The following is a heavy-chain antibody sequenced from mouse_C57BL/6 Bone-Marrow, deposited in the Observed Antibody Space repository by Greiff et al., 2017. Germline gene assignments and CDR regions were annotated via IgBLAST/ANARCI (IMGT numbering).Heavy chain of an antibody. CDR2: ISSGGSYT. V-gene: IGHV5-6*01. CDR3: AGRVYYDYDGFAY. CDR1: GFTFSGYG. Sequence: EVLLVESGGDLVKPGGSLKLSCAASGFTFSGYGMSWVRQTPDKRLEWVATISSGGSYTYYPDSVKGRFTISRDNAKNTLYLQMSSLKSEDTAMYYCAGRVYYDYDGFAYWGRGTLVTVSA. D-gene: IGHD2-4*01. J-gene: IGHJ3*01.